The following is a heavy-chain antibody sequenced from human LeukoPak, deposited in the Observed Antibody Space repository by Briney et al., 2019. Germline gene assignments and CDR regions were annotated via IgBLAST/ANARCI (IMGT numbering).Heavy chain of an antibody. CDR3: AAGYSSSWLGY. Sequence: GASVTVSCKPSGYTFTDYYMHWVRQAPGQGLEWMGWINPNSGGTNYAQKFQGRVTMTRDTSISTAYMELSRLRSDDTAVYYCAAGYSSSWLGYWGQGTLVTVSS. D-gene: IGHD6-13*01. CDR2: INPNSGGT. CDR1: GYTFTDYY. V-gene: IGHV1-2*02. J-gene: IGHJ4*02.